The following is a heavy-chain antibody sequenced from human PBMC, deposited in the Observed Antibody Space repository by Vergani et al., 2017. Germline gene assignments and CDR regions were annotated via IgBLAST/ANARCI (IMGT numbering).Heavy chain of an antibody. CDR1: EFTFSNYA. CDR3: AKQYFVSGNYLFDY. D-gene: IGHD3-10*01. J-gene: IGHJ4*02. V-gene: IGHV3-23*01. Sequence: EVQLLESGGGLVQPGGSLRLTCAASEFTFSNYAMNWVRQAPGKGVEWVSGISGIGVSAYYTDSVKGRFTISRDNSKKMLFLQMNNLRTEDTAIYYCAKQYFVSGNYLFDYWGQGTLVTVSS. CDR2: ISGIGVSA.